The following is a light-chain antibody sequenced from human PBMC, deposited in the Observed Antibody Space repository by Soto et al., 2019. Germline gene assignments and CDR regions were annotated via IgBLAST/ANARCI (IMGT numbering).Light chain of an antibody. CDR2: GAS. J-gene: IGKJ2*01. Sequence: EIVMTQSPATLSVSPGERATLSCRASQSVSSNLAWYQQKPGQAPRLLIYGASTRPTGIPARFSGSRSGTEFTLTISSLQSEDFAVYYCQQYSNWPPYTFGQGTKLEIK. CDR1: QSVSSN. V-gene: IGKV3-15*01. CDR3: QQYSNWPPYT.